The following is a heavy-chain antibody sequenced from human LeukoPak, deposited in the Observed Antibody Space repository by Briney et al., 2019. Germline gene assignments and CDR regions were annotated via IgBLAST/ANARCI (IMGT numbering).Heavy chain of an antibody. CDR1: GGSISSYY. CDR2: IYYSGST. CDR3: ARGVVRGVIIPYYYFDY. V-gene: IGHV4-59*01. Sequence: SETLSLTCTVSGGSISSYYWSWIRQPPGKGLEWIGYIYYSGSTNYNPSLKSRVTISVDTSKNQLSLKLSSVTAADTAVYYCARGVVRGVIIPYYYFDYWGRGTLVTVSS. J-gene: IGHJ4*02. D-gene: IGHD3-10*01.